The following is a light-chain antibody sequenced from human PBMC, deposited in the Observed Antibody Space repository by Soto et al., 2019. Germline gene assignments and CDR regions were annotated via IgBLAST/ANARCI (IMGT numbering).Light chain of an antibody. Sequence: EIVMTQSPATLSVSPGERATLSCRASQSVSSNLAWYQQKPGQAPRLLIYCASTRATGIPARFSGSGSGTEFTLTISSLQSEDFAVDYCHQYNNWPPYTFGQGTKLEIK. CDR3: HQYNNWPPYT. CDR1: QSVSSN. V-gene: IGKV3-15*01. J-gene: IGKJ2*01. CDR2: CAS.